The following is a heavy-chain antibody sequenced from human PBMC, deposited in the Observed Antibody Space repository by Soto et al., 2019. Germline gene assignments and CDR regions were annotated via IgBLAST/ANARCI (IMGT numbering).Heavy chain of an antibody. CDR2: VSKNSSVE. V-gene: IGHV3-48*01. CDR3: SRDLDAYCGVGVCSGPWFYYG. Sequence: PGGSLRRSWAVSGFTFSNYVINWVRQAPGKGLEWVAYVSKNSSVEYYADSVNGRFTISRDKSKNSLYLQMNSLRADDTAVYYWSRDLDAYCGVGVCSGPWFYYG. CDR1: GFTFSNYV. J-gene: IGHJ6*01. D-gene: IGHD2-21*01.